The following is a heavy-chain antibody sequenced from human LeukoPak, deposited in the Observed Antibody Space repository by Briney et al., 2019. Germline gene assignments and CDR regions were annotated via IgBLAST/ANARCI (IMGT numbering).Heavy chain of an antibody. CDR3: ARDFSTRPDYYYYIDV. D-gene: IGHD6-6*01. Sequence: VASVKVSCKASGYTFTGYYMHWVRQAPGQGLEWMGWINPNSGGTNYAQKFQGRVTMTRDTSISTAYMELSRLRSDDTAVYYCARDFSTRPDYYYYIDVWGKGTTVTVSS. CDR1: GYTFTGYY. CDR2: INPNSGGT. J-gene: IGHJ6*03. V-gene: IGHV1-2*02.